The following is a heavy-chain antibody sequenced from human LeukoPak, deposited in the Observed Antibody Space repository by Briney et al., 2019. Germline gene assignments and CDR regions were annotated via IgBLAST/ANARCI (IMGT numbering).Heavy chain of an antibody. CDR2: IAFEVSNK. Sequence: GPCLRLSHAAAAFTFTIYSTDWVRHAPGKWLEWVAFIAFEVSNKYYAHSVKGPFTISRDNSKNTIYLQITSLRAEDTAVYSCAREVQTGYSSGWYYAYYYYYAMDVWSQGTTVTVSS. D-gene: IGHD6-19*01. CDR1: AFTFTIYS. CDR3: AREVQTGYSSGWYYAYYYYYAMDV. V-gene: IGHV3-30-3*01. J-gene: IGHJ6*02.